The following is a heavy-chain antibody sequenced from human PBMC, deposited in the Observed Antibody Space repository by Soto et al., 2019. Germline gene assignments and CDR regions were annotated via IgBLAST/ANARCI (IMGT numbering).Heavy chain of an antibody. V-gene: IGHV1-8*01. Sequence: QVQLVQSGAEVKSPGASVKVSCKASGYTFTSYDINWVRQATGQGLEWMGWMNPKSGGTRYIQKFQGRVTMTRDTSISTAYMELSSLKSEDTAVYYCARAPTGMIDYWGQGTLVTVSS. CDR3: ARAPTGMIDY. CDR2: MNPKSGGT. J-gene: IGHJ4*02. CDR1: GYTFTSYD.